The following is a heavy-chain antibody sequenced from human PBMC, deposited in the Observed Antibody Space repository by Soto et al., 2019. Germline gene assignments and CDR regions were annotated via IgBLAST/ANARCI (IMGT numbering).Heavy chain of an antibody. J-gene: IGHJ4*02. D-gene: IGHD3-22*01. CDR3: ARDPNHYDSSGYYYY. CDR1: GFTFSSYG. Sequence: VQLVESGGGVVQPGRSLRLSCAAYGFTFSSYGMHWVRQAPGKGLEWVAVIWYDGSNKYYADSVKGRFTISRDNSKNTLYLQMNSLRAEDTAVYYCARDPNHYDSSGYYYYWGQGTLVTVSS. CDR2: IWYDGSNK. V-gene: IGHV3-33*01.